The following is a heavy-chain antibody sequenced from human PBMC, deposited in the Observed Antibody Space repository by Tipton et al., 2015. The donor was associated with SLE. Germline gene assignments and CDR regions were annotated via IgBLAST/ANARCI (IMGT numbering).Heavy chain of an antibody. J-gene: IGHJ6*02. V-gene: IGHV4-30-2*01. CDR1: GASIGSGGYS. CDR2: IFHSGIT. CDR3: TRGGFREPDYYYYGMDV. D-gene: IGHD3-10*01. Sequence: TLSLTCAVSGASIGSGGYSWNWIRQPPGKGLQWIGYIFHSGITYYNPSLKSRVTISVDPAKNQFSLKLTSVTAADTAVYYCTRGGFREPDYYYYGMDVWGQGTTVTVSS.